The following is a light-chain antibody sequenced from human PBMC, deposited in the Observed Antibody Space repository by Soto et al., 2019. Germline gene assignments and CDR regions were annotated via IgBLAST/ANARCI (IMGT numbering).Light chain of an antibody. CDR1: QSINNW. J-gene: IGKJ4*01. V-gene: IGKV1-5*03. CDR3: QQYDSYPFT. Sequence: DIQMTQSPSTLSASEGDRVTITCRASQSINNWLAWYQQKPGKAPKLLISKASNLKSGVPSRFSGNGSGTEFTLTISSLQPDDFASYYCQQYDSYPFTFGGGTKVEI. CDR2: KAS.